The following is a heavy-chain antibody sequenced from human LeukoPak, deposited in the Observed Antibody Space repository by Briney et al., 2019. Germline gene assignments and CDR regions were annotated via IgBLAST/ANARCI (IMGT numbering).Heavy chain of an antibody. V-gene: IGHV4-59*01. D-gene: IGHD6-19*01. Sequence: PSETLSLTRTVSGGSISSYYWSWIRQPPGKGLEWIGCIYYSGSTNYNPSLKSRVTISVDTSKNQFSLKLSSVTAADTAVYYCARDPSSGWYWYFDYWGQGTLVTVSS. J-gene: IGHJ4*02. CDR3: ARDPSSGWYWYFDY. CDR1: GGSISSYY. CDR2: IYYSGST.